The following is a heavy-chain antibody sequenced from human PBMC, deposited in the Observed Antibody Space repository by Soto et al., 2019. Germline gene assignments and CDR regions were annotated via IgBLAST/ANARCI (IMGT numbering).Heavy chain of an antibody. D-gene: IGHD3-10*01. CDR3: TRDFSLFRDYYYYYGMDV. V-gene: IGHV3-49*04. J-gene: IGHJ6*02. CDR1: GFTFVDDA. CDR2: IRSKAYGGTT. Sequence: GGSLRLSCTASGFTFVDDAMSWVRQAPGKGLEWVGFIRSKAYGGTTEYAASVKGRFTISRDDSKSIAYPQMNSLKTEDTAVYYCTRDFSLFRDYYYYYGMDVWGQGTTVTVSS.